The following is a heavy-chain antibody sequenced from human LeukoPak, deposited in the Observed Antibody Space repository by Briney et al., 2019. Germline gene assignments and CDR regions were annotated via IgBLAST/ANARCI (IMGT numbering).Heavy chain of an antibody. J-gene: IGHJ4*02. CDR1: GYTFRSYE. CDR2: IHPNSGKT. Sequence: ASVKVSCKASGYTFRSYEINWVRQAPGQGLEWVGWIHPNSGKTGYAQKFQGRVTMTGDSSTETAFMELSSLKFDDTAIFYCARGHYGGNRYFDIWGQGTLVSASS. V-gene: IGHV1-8*01. D-gene: IGHD4-23*01. CDR3: ARGHYGGNRYFDI.